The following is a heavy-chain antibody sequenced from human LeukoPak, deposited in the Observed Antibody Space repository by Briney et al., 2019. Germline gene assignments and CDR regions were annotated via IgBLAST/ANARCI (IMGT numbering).Heavy chain of an antibody. J-gene: IGHJ4*02. CDR2: INHSGST. CDR3: ARGRNTNIVVVPAANPLYYFDY. V-gene: IGHV4-34*01. CDR1: GGSLSGYY. Sequence: KTSETLSLTCAVYGGSLSGYYWSWIRQPPGKGLEWIGEINHSGSTNYNPSLKSRVTISVDTSKNQFSLKLSSVTAADTAVYYCARGRNTNIVVVPAANPLYYFDYWGQGTLVTVSS. D-gene: IGHD2-2*01.